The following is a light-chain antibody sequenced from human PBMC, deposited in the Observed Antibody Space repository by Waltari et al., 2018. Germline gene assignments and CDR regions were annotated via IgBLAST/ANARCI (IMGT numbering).Light chain of an antibody. J-gene: IGLJ3*02. Sequence: SYALTQPPSWSVSPGQTASIPCSGDKLGDKSACWYQQKPGQSPVLVIYQDSKRPSGIPERFSGSNSGNTATLTISGTQAMDEADYYCQAWDSSTAVFGGGTKLTVL. CDR2: QDS. CDR3: QAWDSSTAV. CDR1: KLGDKS. V-gene: IGLV3-1*01.